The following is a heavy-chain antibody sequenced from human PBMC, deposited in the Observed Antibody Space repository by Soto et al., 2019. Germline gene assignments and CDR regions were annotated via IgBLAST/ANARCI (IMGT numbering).Heavy chain of an antibody. V-gene: IGHV4-38-2*01. CDR3: ARSPQYYTPGSSRFDD. CDR1: SYVIESGHY. Sequence: SETLSLTCVVSSYVIESGHYWGWVRQPPGKGLEWVGSIYDSGTTYYNPSLRSRVTISADTSKNQFSLSLTSVTAADTAVYYCARSPQYYTPGSSRFDDWGPGTMVTVSS. J-gene: IGHJ3*01. D-gene: IGHD3-3*01. CDR2: IYDSGTT.